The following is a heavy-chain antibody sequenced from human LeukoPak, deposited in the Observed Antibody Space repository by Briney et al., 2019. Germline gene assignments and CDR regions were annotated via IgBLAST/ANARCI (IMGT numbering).Heavy chain of an antibody. Sequence: SGGSLRLSCAASGFTFDDYGMSWVRQAPGKGLVWVSRINSDGSSTSYADSVKGRFTISRDNAKNTLYLQMNSLRAEDTAVYYCATIDMGTYYYDSSGYYNAFDIWGQGTMVTVSS. CDR1: GFTFDDYG. D-gene: IGHD3-22*01. V-gene: IGHV3-74*01. CDR2: INSDGSST. CDR3: ATIDMGTYYYDSSGYYNAFDI. J-gene: IGHJ3*02.